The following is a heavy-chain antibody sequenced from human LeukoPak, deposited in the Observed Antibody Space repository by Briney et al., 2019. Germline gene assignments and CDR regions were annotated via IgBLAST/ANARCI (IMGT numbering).Heavy chain of an antibody. D-gene: IGHD2-15*01. CDR3: ARIILCRGGSCLDY. V-gene: IGHV4-39*01. J-gene: IGHJ4*02. CDR1: GGSISSSSYY. Sequence: SETLSLTCTVSGGSISSSSYYWGWIRRPPGKGLEWSGTIYYSGSTYCNPSLRSRVTISVDTSKNQFPLKLSSVTAADTAVYYCARIILCRGGSCLDYWGRGTLVGVCS. CDR2: IYYSGST.